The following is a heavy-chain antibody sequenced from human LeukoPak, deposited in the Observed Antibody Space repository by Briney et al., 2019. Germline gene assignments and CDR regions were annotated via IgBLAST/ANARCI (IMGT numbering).Heavy chain of an antibody. J-gene: IGHJ1*01. CDR1: GFTFNDHY. Sequence: GGSLRLSCAASGFTFNDHYLDWVRQAPGKGLEWVDRSRNKANSYTTEYAASVKGRFTLSRDDSKNLFYLHMNNLKIEDTALYYCAREGGYDGSGYWYFQHWGQGTLVTVSA. V-gene: IGHV3-72*01. CDR2: SRNKANSYTT. CDR3: AREGGYDGSGYWYFQH. D-gene: IGHD3-22*01.